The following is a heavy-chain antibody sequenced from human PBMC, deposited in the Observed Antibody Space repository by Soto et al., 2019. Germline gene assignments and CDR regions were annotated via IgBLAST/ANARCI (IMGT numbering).Heavy chain of an antibody. CDR3: ARLPWADYAGIFDP. D-gene: IGHD4-17*01. Sequence: QVQLQEWGPGLVKPSETLSLTCTVSGGSISGYYWSWIRQPRGKGLELIWYVWYDGSTNNKPPLKSGVTRSLATSQNQFSLKLSSVTAADTALYYCARLPWADYAGIFDPWGQGTLVTVSS. V-gene: IGHV4-59*01. CDR1: GGSISGYY. J-gene: IGHJ5*02. CDR2: VWYDGST.